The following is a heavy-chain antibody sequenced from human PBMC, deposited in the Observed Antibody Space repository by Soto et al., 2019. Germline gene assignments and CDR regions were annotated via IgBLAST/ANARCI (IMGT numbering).Heavy chain of an antibody. V-gene: IGHV3-48*02. CDR1: GITFSGYN. J-gene: IGHJ6*02. CDR3: ATDKGYCTSGSCSYYFGMDV. Sequence: PGGSLRFSCAASGITFSGYNMNWVRQAPGKGLEWVSYISDSSGAIYYADSVKGRFTISRDNAKNSLYLQMSSLRDEDTAVYYCATDKGYCTSGSCSYYFGMDVWGQGTTVTVSS. D-gene: IGHD2-15*01. CDR2: ISDSSGAI.